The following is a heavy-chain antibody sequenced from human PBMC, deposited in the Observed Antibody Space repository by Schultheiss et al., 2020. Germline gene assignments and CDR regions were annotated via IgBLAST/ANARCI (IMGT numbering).Heavy chain of an antibody. CDR3: ARDLGSSAGGVYYYYYGMDV. CDR1: GYSFTSYW. J-gene: IGHJ6*02. D-gene: IGHD6-6*01. V-gene: IGHV5-51*01. Sequence: GESLKISCKGSGYSFTSYWIGWVRQMPGKGLEWMGIIYPGDSDTRYSPSFQGQVTISADKSISTAYLQWSSLKASDTAMYYCARDLGSSAGGVYYYYYGMDVWGQGTTVTVSS. CDR2: IYPGDSDT.